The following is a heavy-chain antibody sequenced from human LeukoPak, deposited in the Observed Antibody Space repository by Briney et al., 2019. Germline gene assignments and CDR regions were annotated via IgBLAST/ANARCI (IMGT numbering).Heavy chain of an antibody. CDR1: GYTFTSYG. CDR3: ARERGRYYYDSSGTHWYY. CDR2: ISAYNGNT. D-gene: IGHD3-22*01. J-gene: IGHJ4*02. V-gene: IGHV1-18*01. Sequence: ASVKVSCKASGYTFTSYGISWVRQAPGQGLEWMGWISAYNGNTNYAQKLQGRVTMTTDTPTSTAYMELRSLRSDDTAVYYCARERGRYYYDSSGTHWYYWGQGTLVTVSS.